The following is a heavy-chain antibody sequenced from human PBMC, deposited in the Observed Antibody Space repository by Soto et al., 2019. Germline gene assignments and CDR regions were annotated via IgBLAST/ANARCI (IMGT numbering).Heavy chain of an antibody. Sequence: GGSLRLSCAASGFTFSSYSMNWVRQAPGKGLEWVSYISSSSSTIYYADSVKGRFTISRDNAKNSLYLQMNSLRDEDTAVYYCARAMGGRGTYYYYGMDVWGQGTTVTVSS. CDR1: GFTFSSYS. V-gene: IGHV3-48*02. D-gene: IGHD3-16*01. J-gene: IGHJ6*02. CDR2: ISSSSSTI. CDR3: ARAMGGRGTYYYYGMDV.